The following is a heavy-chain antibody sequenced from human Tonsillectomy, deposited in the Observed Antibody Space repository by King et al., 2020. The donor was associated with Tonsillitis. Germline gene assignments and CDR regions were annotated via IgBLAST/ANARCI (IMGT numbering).Heavy chain of an antibody. CDR2: ISPYNGNA. J-gene: IGHJ3*02. D-gene: IGHD3-22*01. V-gene: IGHV1-18*04. Sequence: QLVQSGAEVKKPGASVKVSCQASGYTFTSYAINWVRQAPGQGLEWMGWISPYNGNANYAQKLQGRVTMTTETSTNTAYMELRSLRSDDTALYYCTGADDSSGYYNAFYIWGQGTVVTVSS. CDR1: GYTFTSYA. CDR3: TGADDSSGYYNAFYI.